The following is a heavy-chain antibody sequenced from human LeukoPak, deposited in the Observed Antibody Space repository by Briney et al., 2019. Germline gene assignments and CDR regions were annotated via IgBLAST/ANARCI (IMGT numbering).Heavy chain of an antibody. V-gene: IGHV3-30*18. D-gene: IGHD6-19*01. J-gene: IGHJ4*02. CDR3: VKDQSSGGYRVADY. CDR1: GLTFSNCG. CDR2: YSYDGSDI. Sequence: GGSLRLSCTASGLTFSNCGMHWVRQAPGKRLEWVAVYSYDGSDIYYGDSVKGRFTISRDISKNTLYLQMNSLRAEDTAVYYCVKDQSSGGYRVADYWGQGTLVTVSS.